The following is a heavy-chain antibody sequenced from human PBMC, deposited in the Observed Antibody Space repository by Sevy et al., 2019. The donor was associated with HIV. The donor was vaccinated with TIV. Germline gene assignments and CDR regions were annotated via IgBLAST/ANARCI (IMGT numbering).Heavy chain of an antibody. CDR1: GGSFSGYY. Sequence: SETLSFTCAVHGGSFSGYYWSWIRQPPGKGLEWIGEINHSGSTNYNPSLKSRVTISVDTSKKQFSLKLSSVTAADTAVYYCARSPPVVVVPGAPSWFDPWGQGTMVTVSS. V-gene: IGHV4-34*01. D-gene: IGHD2-2*01. CDR3: ARSPPVVVVPGAPSWFDP. CDR2: INHSGST. J-gene: IGHJ5*02.